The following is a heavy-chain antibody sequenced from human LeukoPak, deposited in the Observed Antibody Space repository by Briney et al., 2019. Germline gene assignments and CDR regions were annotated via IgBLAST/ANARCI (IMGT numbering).Heavy chain of an antibody. CDR1: GGSISSSSYY. CDR2: IYYSGST. Sequence: PSETLSLTCTVSGGSISSSSYYWGWIRQPPGKGLEWIGSIYYSGSTYYNPSLKSRVTISVDTSKNQFSLKLSSVTAADTAVYYCVVDFPDYGSGSYGSINRKDKSDYWGQGTLVTVSS. CDR3: VVDFPDYGSGSYGSINRKDKSDY. D-gene: IGHD3-10*01. V-gene: IGHV4-39*07. J-gene: IGHJ4*02.